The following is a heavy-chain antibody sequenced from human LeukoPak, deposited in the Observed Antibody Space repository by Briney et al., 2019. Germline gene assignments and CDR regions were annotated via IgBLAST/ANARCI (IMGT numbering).Heavy chain of an antibody. J-gene: IGHJ6*02. CDR3: ARDASYGDYDRGLDV. V-gene: IGHV3-21*01. CDR1: GFTFSSYS. CDR2: ISSSSSYI. Sequence: GGSLRLSCAASGFTFSSYSMNWVRQAPGKGLEWVSSISSSSSYIYYADSVKGRFTISRDNAKNSLYLQMNSLRAEDTAVYYCARDASYGDYDRGLDVWGQGTTVTVSS. D-gene: IGHD4-17*01.